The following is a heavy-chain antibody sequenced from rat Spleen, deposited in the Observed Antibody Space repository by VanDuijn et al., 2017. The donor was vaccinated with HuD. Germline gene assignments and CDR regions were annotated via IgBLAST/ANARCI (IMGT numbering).Heavy chain of an antibody. CDR1: GFTFNNYW. V-gene: IGHV5-31*01. D-gene: IGHD1-4*01. J-gene: IGHJ2*01. Sequence: EVQLVESGGGLVQPGRSLKLSCVASGFTFNNYWMTWIRQAPGKGLEWVASINTGGGFTFYRGSVKGRFTISRDNAKNTLYLEMDSLRSEDTATYYCARVAGGYFDYWGQGVMVTVSS. CDR3: ARVAGGYFDY. CDR2: INTGGGFT.